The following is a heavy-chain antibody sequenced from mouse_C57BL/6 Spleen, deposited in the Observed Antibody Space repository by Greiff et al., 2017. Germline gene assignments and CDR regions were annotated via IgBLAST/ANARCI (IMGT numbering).Heavy chain of an antibody. J-gene: IGHJ1*03. CDR2: IWSGGST. CDR3: ARRGTWYFDF. V-gene: IGHV2-2*01. D-gene: IGHD3-3*01. Sequence: QVQLKESGPGLVQPSQSLSISCTVSGFSLTSYGVHWVSQSPGTGLEWLGVIWSGGSTDYNAAFISRLSISKDKSKSQVFFKRNSLQADDTAIYYCARRGTWYFDFWGTGTTVTVSS. CDR1: GFSLTSYG.